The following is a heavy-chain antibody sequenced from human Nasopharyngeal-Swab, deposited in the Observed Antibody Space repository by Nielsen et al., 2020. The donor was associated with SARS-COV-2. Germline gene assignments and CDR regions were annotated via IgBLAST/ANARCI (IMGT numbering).Heavy chain of an antibody. J-gene: IGHJ3*02. CDR2: IYHSGST. V-gene: IGHV4-4*02. CDR3: SGDFWSGYPDAFDI. D-gene: IGHD3-3*01. Sequence: WIRQPPGKGLEWIGEIYHSGSTNYNPSLKSRVTISVDKSKNQFPLKLSSVTAADTAVYYCSGDFWSGYPDAFDIWGQGTMVTVSS.